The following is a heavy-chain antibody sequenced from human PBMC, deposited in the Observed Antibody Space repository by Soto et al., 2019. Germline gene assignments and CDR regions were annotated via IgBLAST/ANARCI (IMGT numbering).Heavy chain of an antibody. CDR2: IYPADADT. J-gene: IGHJ6*02. V-gene: IGHV5-51*01. CDR3: ARSDSSGYRDYYGMDV. D-gene: IGHD3-22*01. Sequence: GESLKISCKTSGYSFTNYWIGWVRQMPGKGLEWMGIIYPADADTKYSPSFQGQVTISADKSITTAYLQWSSLKASDTAMYYCARSDSSGYRDYYGMDVWGQGTTVTVSS. CDR1: GYSFTNYW.